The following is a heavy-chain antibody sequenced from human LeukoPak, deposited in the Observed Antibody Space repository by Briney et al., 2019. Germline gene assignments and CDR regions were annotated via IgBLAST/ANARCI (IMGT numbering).Heavy chain of an antibody. Sequence: GRSLRLSCAASGFTFSSYAMHWVRQAPGKGLEWVAVISYDGSNKYYADSVKGRFTISRDNSKNTLYLQMNSLRAEDTAVYYCATGNAEGEKYYYYGTDVWGKGTTVTVSS. D-gene: IGHD1-1*01. CDR2: ISYDGSNK. J-gene: IGHJ6*04. CDR3: ATGNAEGEKYYYYGTDV. CDR1: GFTFSSYA. V-gene: IGHV3-30-3*01.